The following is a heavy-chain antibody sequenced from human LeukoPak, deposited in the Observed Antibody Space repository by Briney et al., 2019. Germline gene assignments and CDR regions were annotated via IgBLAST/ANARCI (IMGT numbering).Heavy chain of an antibody. V-gene: IGHV3-30-3*01. CDR2: ISYDGSNK. D-gene: IGHD1-26*01. CDR1: GFTFSSYA. CDR3: ARVGSYSFDY. Sequence: GGSLRLSCAASGFTFSSYAIHWVRQAPGKGLEWVAVISYDGSNKYYADSVKGRFTISRDNSKNTLYLQMNSLRAEDTAVYYCARVGSYSFDYWGQGTLVTVSS. J-gene: IGHJ4*02.